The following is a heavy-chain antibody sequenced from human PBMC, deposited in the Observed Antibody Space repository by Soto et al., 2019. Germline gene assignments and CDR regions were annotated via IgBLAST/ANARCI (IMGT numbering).Heavy chain of an antibody. Sequence: ASVKVSCKASGGTFSSYAISWVRQAPGQGLEWMGGIIPIFGTANYAQKFQGRVTITADESTSTAYMELSSLRSEDTAVYYCARGHVDTAMSENYYYYGMDVWGQGTTVTVSS. V-gene: IGHV1-69*13. CDR2: IIPIFGTA. CDR3: ARGHVDTAMSENYYYYGMDV. J-gene: IGHJ6*02. CDR1: GGTFSSYA. D-gene: IGHD5-18*01.